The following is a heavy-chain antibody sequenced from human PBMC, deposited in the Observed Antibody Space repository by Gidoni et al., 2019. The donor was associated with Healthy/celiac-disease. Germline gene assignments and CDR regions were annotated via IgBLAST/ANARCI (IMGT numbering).Heavy chain of an antibody. CDR1: GFTFTSSA. CDR2: IVVGSGNT. V-gene: IGHV1-58*02. D-gene: IGHD3-3*01. J-gene: IGHJ6*02. Sequence: QMQLVQSGPEVKKPGTSVKVSCKASGFTFTSSAMQWVRQVRGQRLEWIGWIVVGSGNTNYAQKFQERVTITRDMSTSTAYMELSSLRSEDTAVYYCAAVRGDFWSGYAYYYGMDVWGQGTTVTVSS. CDR3: AAVRGDFWSGYAYYYGMDV.